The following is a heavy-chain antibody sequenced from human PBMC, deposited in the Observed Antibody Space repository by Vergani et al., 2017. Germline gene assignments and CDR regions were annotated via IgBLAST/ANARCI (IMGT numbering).Heavy chain of an antibody. D-gene: IGHD5-18*01. J-gene: IGHJ4*02. CDR3: ARDGLDTAMPGVDY. Sequence: QVQLVQSGAEVKKPGASVKVSCKASGYIFTGYYMHWVRQAPGQGLEWMGWISAYNGNTNYAQKLQGRVTMTTDTSTSTAYMELRSLRSDDTAVYYCARDGLDTAMPGVDYWGQGTLVTVSS. CDR1: GYIFTGYY. V-gene: IGHV1-18*04. CDR2: ISAYNGNT.